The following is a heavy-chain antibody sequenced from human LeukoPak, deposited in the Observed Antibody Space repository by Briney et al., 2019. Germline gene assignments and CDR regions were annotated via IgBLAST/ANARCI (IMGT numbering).Heavy chain of an antibody. Sequence: GGSLRLSCAVSGFTFSDYYMSWIRQAPGKGLEWVSYISSGGSTISHADSVKGRFTISRDNAENSLYLQMNSLRAEDTAVYYCAKGGRYSPFDYWGQGTLVTVSS. CDR1: GFTFSDYY. V-gene: IGHV3-11*01. D-gene: IGHD5-18*01. J-gene: IGHJ4*02. CDR3: AKGGRYSPFDY. CDR2: ISSGGSTI.